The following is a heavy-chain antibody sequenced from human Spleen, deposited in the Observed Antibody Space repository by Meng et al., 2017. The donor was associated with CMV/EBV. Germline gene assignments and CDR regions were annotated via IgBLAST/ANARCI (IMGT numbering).Heavy chain of an antibody. CDR2: INPNSGGT. J-gene: IGHJ4*02. CDR1: GYTFTGYY. V-gene: IGHV1-2*02. Sequence: ASVKVSCKASGYTFTGYYMHWVRQAPGQGLEWMGWINPNSGGTNYAQKFQGRVTMTRDTSLNTAYMELRSLTFDDTAIYYCARGHYPNLPYWGQGTLVTVSS. D-gene: IGHD3-10*01. CDR3: ARGHYPNLPY.